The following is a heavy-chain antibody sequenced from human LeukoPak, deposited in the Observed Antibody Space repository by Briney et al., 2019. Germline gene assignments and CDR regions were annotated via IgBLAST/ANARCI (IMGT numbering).Heavy chain of an antibody. D-gene: IGHD3-22*01. V-gene: IGHV3-30*02. CDR3: AKNREYYYDSSGPDY. Sequence: GGSLRLSCAASGFIFSSYGMHWVRQAPGKGLEWVAFIRYDGSNKYYADSVKGRFTISRDNSKNTLYLQMNSLRAEDTAVYYCAKNREYYYDSSGPDYWGQGTLVTVSS. CDR2: IRYDGSNK. CDR1: GFIFSSYG. J-gene: IGHJ4*02.